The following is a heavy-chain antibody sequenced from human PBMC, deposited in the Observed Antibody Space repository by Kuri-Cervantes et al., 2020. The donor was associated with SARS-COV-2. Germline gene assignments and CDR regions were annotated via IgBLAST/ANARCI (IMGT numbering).Heavy chain of an antibody. CDR1: RFTFNKYD. Sequence: GESLKISCAASRFTFNKYDLIWVRQAPGKGLEWVSSISTSGGDTNYADSLKGRFTISRDNSKNTLYLQMNSLRVEDTAVYYCARGITHFYDGSVYPHFGAFDSRGQGTLVTVSS. J-gene: IGHJ4*02. CDR3: ARGITHFYDGSVYPHFGAFDS. V-gene: IGHV3-23*01. CDR2: ISTSGGDT. D-gene: IGHD3-22*01.